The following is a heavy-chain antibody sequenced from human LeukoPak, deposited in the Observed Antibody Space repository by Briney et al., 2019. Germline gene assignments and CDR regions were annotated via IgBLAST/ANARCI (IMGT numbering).Heavy chain of an antibody. CDR2: ISGSGGST. V-gene: IGHV3-23*01. D-gene: IGHD2-2*01. CDR3: AKHCSSTSCYF. Sequence: GGSLRLSCAASGFTFSSYAMSWVRQAPGKGLEWVSAISGSGGSTYYADSVKGRFTISRVNSKNTLYLQMNSLRAEDTAVYYCAKHCSSTSCYFWGQGTLVTVSS. J-gene: IGHJ4*02. CDR1: GFTFSSYA.